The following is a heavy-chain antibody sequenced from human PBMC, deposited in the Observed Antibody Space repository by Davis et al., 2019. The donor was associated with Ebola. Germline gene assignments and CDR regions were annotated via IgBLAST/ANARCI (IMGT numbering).Heavy chain of an antibody. CDR1: GGSISSSSYY. CDR2: IYYSGST. Sequence: PSETLSLTCTVSGGSISSSSYYWGWIRQPPGKGLEWIGSIYYSGSTYYNPSLKSRVTISVDTSKNKFSLKLSSVTAADTAVYYCARQWLFSLYGMDVWGQGTTVTVSS. V-gene: IGHV4-39*01. D-gene: IGHD3-22*01. CDR3: ARQWLFSLYGMDV. J-gene: IGHJ6*02.